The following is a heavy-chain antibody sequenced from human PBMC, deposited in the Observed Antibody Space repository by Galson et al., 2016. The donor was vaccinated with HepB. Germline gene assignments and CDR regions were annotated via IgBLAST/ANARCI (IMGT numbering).Heavy chain of an antibody. CDR3: ARKLYYYDAGDMGWFDP. J-gene: IGHJ5*02. D-gene: IGHD3-22*01. V-gene: IGHV3-7*01. CDR1: GFSLSNSW. Sequence: SLRLSCAASGFSLSNSWMTWVRQTPGRELEWVATINQGGGGTLADSVKGRFTFSRDNTKNSLYLQMSSLRAEDTAVYYCARKLYYYDAGDMGWFDPWGQGTVVAVSS. CDR2: INQGGGGT.